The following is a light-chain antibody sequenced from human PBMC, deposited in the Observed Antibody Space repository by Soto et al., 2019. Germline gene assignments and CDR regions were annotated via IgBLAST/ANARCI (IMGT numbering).Light chain of an antibody. V-gene: IGKV3-15*01. CDR3: QQYFEWPPMT. CDR1: ETVATN. CDR2: GAS. J-gene: IGKJ1*01. Sequence: EVVMTQSPATLSVSPGERATLSCRASETVATNLAWYQQKPGQAPRLLISGASTRAAGISDRFRGSGSGTVFTLTISSLRPEDSAIYYCQQYFEWPPMTFGQGTKVEI.